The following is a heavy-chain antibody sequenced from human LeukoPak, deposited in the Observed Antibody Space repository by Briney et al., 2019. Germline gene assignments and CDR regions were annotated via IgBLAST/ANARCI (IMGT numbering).Heavy chain of an antibody. J-gene: IGHJ4*02. CDR3: ARPYYDILTGYSYYFDY. Sequence: GGSLRLSCAASGLTFSSYSMNWVRQAPGKGLEWVSSISSSSSYIYYADSVKGRFTISRDNAKNSLYLQMNSLRAEDTAVYYCARPYYDILTGYSYYFDYWGQGTLVTVSS. V-gene: IGHV3-21*01. D-gene: IGHD3-9*01. CDR2: ISSSSSYI. CDR1: GLTFSSYS.